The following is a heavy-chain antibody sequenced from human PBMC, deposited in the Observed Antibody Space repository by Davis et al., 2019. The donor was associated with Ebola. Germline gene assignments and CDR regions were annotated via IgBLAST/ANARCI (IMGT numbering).Heavy chain of an antibody. D-gene: IGHD6-6*01. CDR1: GFTFSSYA. V-gene: IGHV3-23*01. J-gene: IGHJ4*02. CDR3: AKNIAARHHFDY. Sequence: PGGSLRLSCAASGFTFSSYAMIWVRQIPGKGLEWVSTISGSGISTDYADSVRGRFTISRDNSKNTLHLQMNSLRAEDTAVYYCAKNIAARHHFDYWGQGTLVTVSS. CDR2: ISGSGIST.